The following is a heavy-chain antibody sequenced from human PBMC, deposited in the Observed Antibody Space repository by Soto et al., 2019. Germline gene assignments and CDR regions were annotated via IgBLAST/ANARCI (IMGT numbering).Heavy chain of an antibody. D-gene: IGHD2-21*02. V-gene: IGHV3-49*03. Sequence: PLILSRTVAEFPFVHYAKRPLRQAPGKGLEWVGFIRSKAYGGTTEYAASVKGRFTISRDDSKSIAYLQMNSLKTEDTAVYYCNRGYCGGDCSNAFDIWGQGTMVTVSS. CDR1: EFPFVHYA. J-gene: IGHJ3*02. CDR2: IRSKAYGGTT. CDR3: NRGYCGGDCSNAFDI.